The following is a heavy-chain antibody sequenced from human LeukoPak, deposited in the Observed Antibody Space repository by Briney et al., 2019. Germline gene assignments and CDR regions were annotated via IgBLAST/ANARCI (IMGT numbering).Heavy chain of an antibody. V-gene: IGHV3-23*01. D-gene: IGHD2-21*01. Sequence: GGSLRLSCAASGFTFSSYAMSWVRQAPGKGLEWVSAISGSGGSTYYADSVKGRFTISRDNAKNSLYLQMNSLRAEDTAVYYCARDCGGDCYMVNWGQGTLVTVSS. CDR2: ISGSGGST. CDR3: ARDCGGDCYMVN. CDR1: GFTFSSYA. J-gene: IGHJ4*02.